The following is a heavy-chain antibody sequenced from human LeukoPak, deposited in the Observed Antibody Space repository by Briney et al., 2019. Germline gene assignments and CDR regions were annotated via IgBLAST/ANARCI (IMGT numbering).Heavy chain of an antibody. CDR2: IYYSGST. V-gene: IGHV4-59*02. D-gene: IGHD3-22*01. J-gene: IGHJ4*02. CDR3: ARHYYDSSGYYIFDY. CDR1: GGSVSGYY. Sequence: PSETLSLTCTVSGGSVSGYYWSRIRQPPGKGLEWIGYIYYSGSTNYNPSLNSRVTISVDTSKNQFSLKLSSVTAADTAVYYCARHYYDSSGYYIFDYWGQGTLVTVSS.